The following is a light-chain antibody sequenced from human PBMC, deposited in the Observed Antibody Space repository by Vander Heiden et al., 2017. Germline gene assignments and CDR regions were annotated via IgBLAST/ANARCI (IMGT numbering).Light chain of an antibody. CDR3: QQDNNCPYT. V-gene: IGKV3-15*01. J-gene: IGKJ2*01. Sequence: EIVMTQSPATLSVSPGERATLSCWASQSVSSNFAWYQQKTGQAPRLLIYGASTRATDIPARFSGSGSGTEFTLTISSLQSEDFAVYYCQQDNNCPYTFGQGTKLEIK. CDR2: GAS. CDR1: QSVSSN.